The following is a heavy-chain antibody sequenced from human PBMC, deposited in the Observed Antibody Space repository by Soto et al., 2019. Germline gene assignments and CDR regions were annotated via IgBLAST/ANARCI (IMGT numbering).Heavy chain of an antibody. D-gene: IGHD5-12*01. Sequence: PTLVNPTQTLTLTCTFSGFSLSTSGVGVGWIRQPPGKALEWLALFYWDGDKRYSPSLKSRLTITKDTSKSQVVLTMTNMDPVDTATYYCAQRARQQFTDAFHIWGQGTMVT. CDR2: FYWDGDK. V-gene: IGHV2-5*02. J-gene: IGHJ3*02. CDR3: AQRARQQFTDAFHI. CDR1: GFSLSTSGVG.